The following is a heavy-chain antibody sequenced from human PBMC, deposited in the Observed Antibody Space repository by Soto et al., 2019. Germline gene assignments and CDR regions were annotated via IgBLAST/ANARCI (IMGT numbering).Heavy chain of an antibody. J-gene: IGHJ4*02. CDR2: ISSSSSYI. Sequence: PGGSLRLPCAASGFTFSSYSMNWVRQATGTRLEWVSSISSSSSYIYYADSVKGRFTISRDNAKNSLYLQMNSLRAEDTAVYYCARHHHKNYDSSVYYLKYWGQGTLVTVPQ. CDR3: ARHHHKNYDSSVYYLKY. CDR1: GFTFSSYS. V-gene: IGHV3-21*01. D-gene: IGHD3-22*01.